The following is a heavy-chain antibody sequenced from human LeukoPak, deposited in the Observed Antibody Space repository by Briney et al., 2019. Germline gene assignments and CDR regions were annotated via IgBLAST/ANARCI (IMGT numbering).Heavy chain of an antibody. Sequence: SETLSLTCTVSAASISTSDYWWAWIRQPPGRGLEWIGSIFYSGNTHDYPSLRSRLTISVDTSRNQFSLKLNSVTAADTAVYYCARLSGYPDYWGQGTLVTVSS. CDR2: IFYSGNT. V-gene: IGHV4-39*01. J-gene: IGHJ4*02. CDR3: ARLSGYPDY. CDR1: AASISTSDYW. D-gene: IGHD5-12*01.